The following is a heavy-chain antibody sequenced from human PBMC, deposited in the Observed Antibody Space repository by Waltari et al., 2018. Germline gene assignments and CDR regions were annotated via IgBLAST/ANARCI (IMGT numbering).Heavy chain of an antibody. CDR3: TREVDY. J-gene: IGHJ4*02. CDR2: IRSKANSYAT. V-gene: IGHV3-73*01. Sequence: EVQLVESGGGLVQPGGSLKLSCAASGFTFSGSAMHWVRQASGKGLEWVGRIRSKANSYATAYAASVKGRFTISRDDSKNMAYLQMNSLKTEDTAVYYCTREVDYWGQGTLVTVSS. CDR1: GFTFSGSA.